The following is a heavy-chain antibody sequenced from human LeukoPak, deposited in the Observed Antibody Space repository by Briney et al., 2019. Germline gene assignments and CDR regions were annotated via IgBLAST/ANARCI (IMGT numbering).Heavy chain of an antibody. V-gene: IGHV4-39*07. D-gene: IGHD3-22*01. CDR1: GGSISSTNYY. CDR2: IYYSGST. Sequence: SETLSLTCTVSGGSISSTNYYWGWIRQPPGKGLEWIGSIYYSGSTYYNPSLKSRVTISVDTSKNQFSLKLSSVTAADTAVYYCARDRYYEPLDYWGQGTLVTVST. CDR3: ARDRYYEPLDY. J-gene: IGHJ4*02.